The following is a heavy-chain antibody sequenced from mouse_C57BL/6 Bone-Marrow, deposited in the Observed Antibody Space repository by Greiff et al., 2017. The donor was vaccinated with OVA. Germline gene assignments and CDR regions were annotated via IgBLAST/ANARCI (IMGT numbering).Heavy chain of an antibody. CDR3: ASGDGYYAMDY. J-gene: IGHJ4*01. CDR1: GYTFTSYW. Sequence: QVQLQQPGAELVKPGASVKLSCKASGYTFTSYWMQWVKQRPGQGLEWIGEIDPSDSYTNYNQKFKGKATLTVDTSSSTAYMQLSSLTSEDSAVYYCASGDGYYAMDYWGQGTSVTVSS. V-gene: IGHV1-50*01. D-gene: IGHD2-3*01. CDR2: IDPSDSYT.